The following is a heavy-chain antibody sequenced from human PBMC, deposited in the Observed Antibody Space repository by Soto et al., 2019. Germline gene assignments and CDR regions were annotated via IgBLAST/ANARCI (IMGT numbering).Heavy chain of an antibody. V-gene: IGHV3-48*03. J-gene: IGHJ6*02. CDR3: AREFQVPAAAGWCYYYCMAV. Sequence: GGSLRLSCAASGFTFSSYEMNWVRQAPGKGLEWVSYISSSGSTIYYADSVKGRFTISRDNAKNSLYLQMNSLRAEDTAVYYCAREFQVPAAAGWCYYYCMAVWGQGITVTVSS. CDR2: ISSSGSTI. CDR1: GFTFSSYE. D-gene: IGHD2-2*01.